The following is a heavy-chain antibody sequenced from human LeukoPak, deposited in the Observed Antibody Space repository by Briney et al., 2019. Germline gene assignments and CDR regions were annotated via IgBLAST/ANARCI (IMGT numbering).Heavy chain of an antibody. Sequence: SETLSLTCAVCGGSFSGYYWSWIRQPPGKGLEWIGEINHSGSTNYNPSLKSRVTISVDTSKNQFSLKLSSVTAADTAVYYCARGPVLGYSYGFYFDYWGQGTLVTVSS. CDR2: INHSGST. J-gene: IGHJ4*02. CDR3: ARGPVLGYSYGFYFDY. D-gene: IGHD5-18*01. CDR1: GGSFSGYY. V-gene: IGHV4-34*01.